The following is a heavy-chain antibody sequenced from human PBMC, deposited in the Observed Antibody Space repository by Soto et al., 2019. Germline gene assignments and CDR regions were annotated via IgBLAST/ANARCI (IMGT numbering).Heavy chain of an antibody. V-gene: IGHV4-31*03. J-gene: IGHJ6*02. CDR1: GGSISSGGYY. Sequence: QVQLQESGPGLVKPSQTLSLTCTVSGGSISSGGYYWSWIRQHPGKGLEWIGYIYYSGSTYYNPSLKSRVTISVDTSKNQFSLKLSSVTAADTAAYYCAREPHYYYYYGMDVWGQGTTVTVSS. CDR2: IYYSGST. CDR3: AREPHYYYYYGMDV.